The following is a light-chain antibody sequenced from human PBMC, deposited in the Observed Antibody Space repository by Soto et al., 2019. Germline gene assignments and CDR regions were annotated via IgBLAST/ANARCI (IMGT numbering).Light chain of an antibody. J-gene: IGKJ3*01. V-gene: IGKV1-39*01. Sequence: DIQMTQSPSSLSASVGDRVTITCRASQSISSYLNWYQQKPGKAPKLMIYAASSLQSGDPSRFSGSGPGTDFTLTISSLQPEDVATYYCQQSYSTPFPFGPGPKVDIK. CDR2: AAS. CDR3: QQSYSTPFP. CDR1: QSISSY.